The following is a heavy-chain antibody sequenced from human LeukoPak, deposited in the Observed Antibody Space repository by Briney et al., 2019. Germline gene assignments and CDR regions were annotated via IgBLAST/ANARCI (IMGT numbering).Heavy chain of an antibody. CDR2: ISSSGSA. J-gene: IGHJ5*02. V-gene: IGHV4-4*07. D-gene: IGHD3-10*01. CDR3: ARVFDTMVRGVKRFDP. Sequence: SETLSLTCTVSGGSISSYYWNWIRQPAGKGLEWIGRISSSGSANYNPSLKSRVTLSVDTSKNQLSLILNSVTAADTAVYYCARVFDTMVRGVKRFDPWGQGTLVTVSS. CDR1: GGSISSYY.